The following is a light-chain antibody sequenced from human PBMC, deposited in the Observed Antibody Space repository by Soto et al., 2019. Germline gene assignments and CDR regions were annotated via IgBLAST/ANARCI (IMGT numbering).Light chain of an antibody. CDR3: SSYTSSSTVV. J-gene: IGLJ2*01. V-gene: IGLV2-14*01. CDR2: EVN. Sequence: QPVLTQPASVSGSPGQSITISCTGTSSDVGGYNYVSWYQQHPGKAPKLMIYEVNNRPSGVSNRFSGSKSGNTASLTISGLQAEDEADYYRSSYTSSSTVVFGGGTKVTVL. CDR1: SSDVGGYNY.